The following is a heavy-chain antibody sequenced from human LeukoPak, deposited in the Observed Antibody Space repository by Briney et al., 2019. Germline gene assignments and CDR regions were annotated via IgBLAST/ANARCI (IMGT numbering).Heavy chain of an antibody. CDR2: INPSGGST. Sequence: GASVKVSCKASGYTFTSYYMHWVRQAPGQGLEWMGIINPSGGSTSYAQKFQGRVTMTRDMSTSTVYMELSSLRSEDTAVYYCASLATYYDILTGYSPYNWFDPWGQGTLVTVSS. CDR3: ASLATYYDILTGYSPYNWFDP. CDR1: GYTFTSYY. J-gene: IGHJ5*02. V-gene: IGHV1-46*01. D-gene: IGHD3-9*01.